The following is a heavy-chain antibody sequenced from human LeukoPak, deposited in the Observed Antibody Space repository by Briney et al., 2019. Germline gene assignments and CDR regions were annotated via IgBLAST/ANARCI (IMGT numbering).Heavy chain of an antibody. D-gene: IGHD2-15*01. CDR2: IKQDGSEK. J-gene: IGHJ4*02. CDR3: ARDCGGSCYCG. V-gene: IGHV3-7*01. Sequence: PGGSLRLSCAASGFSFSSDWMSWVRQAPGKGLEWVANIKQDGSEKYYVDPVKGRFTISRDNAKNSLYLQMSSLRAEDTAVYYCARDCGGSCYCGWGQGTLVTVSS. CDR1: GFSFSSDW.